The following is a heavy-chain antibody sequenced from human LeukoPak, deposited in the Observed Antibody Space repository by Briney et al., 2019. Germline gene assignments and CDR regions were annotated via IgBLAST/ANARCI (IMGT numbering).Heavy chain of an antibody. Sequence: GGSLRLSCAGSGFTFSDYYMNWVRQAPGKGLEWVSYISDSSSYTNYADSVKGRFTVSRDNAKKSLYLQMNSLRAEDTAVYYCARDLNRFWSGYYTTPYYGMDVWGRGTTVTVSS. D-gene: IGHD3-3*01. J-gene: IGHJ6*02. CDR3: ARDLNRFWSGYYTTPYYGMDV. CDR2: ISDSSSYT. CDR1: GFTFSDYY. V-gene: IGHV3-11*06.